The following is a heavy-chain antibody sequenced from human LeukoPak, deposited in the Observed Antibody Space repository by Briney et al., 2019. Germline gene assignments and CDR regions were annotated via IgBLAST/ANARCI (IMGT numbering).Heavy chain of an antibody. CDR1: GYTFTNYY. V-gene: IGHV1-46*01. Sequence: GASVKVSCKASGYTFTNYYIHWVRQAPGQGLEWMGLINPSGGTTNCAQKFQGRVTMTRDMSTTTVYMHLSSLRSEDTAVYYCAREAVTIFGLVRTQTPKGPHRSDPWGQGTLVTVSS. CDR2: INPSGGTT. D-gene: IGHD3-3*01. J-gene: IGHJ5*02. CDR3: AREAVTIFGLVRTQTPKGPHRSDP.